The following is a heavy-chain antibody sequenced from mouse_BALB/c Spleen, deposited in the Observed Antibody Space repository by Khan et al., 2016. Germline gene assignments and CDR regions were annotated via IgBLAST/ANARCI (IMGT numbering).Heavy chain of an antibody. D-gene: IGHD2-4*01. CDR2: INPSNGGT. Sequence: QVRLQQSGAELVKPGASVKLSCKASGYTFTSYYMYWVKQRPGQGLEWIGEINPSNGGTNFNEKFKSKATLTVDKSSSTAYMQLSSLTSEDSAVYYCTRGGYDYDYWGQGTTLTVSS. CDR1: GYTFTSYY. J-gene: IGHJ2*01. CDR3: TRGGYDYDY. V-gene: IGHV1S81*02.